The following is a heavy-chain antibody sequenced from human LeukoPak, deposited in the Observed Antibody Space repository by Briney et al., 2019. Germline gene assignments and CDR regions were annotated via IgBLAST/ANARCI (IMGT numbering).Heavy chain of an antibody. Sequence: SETLSLTXTVSGGSISSYYWSWIRQPAGKGLEWIGRIYTSGSTNYNPSLKSRVTISVDTSKNQFSLKLSSVTAADTAVYYCAREQPYCGGDCYSDYWGQGTLVTVSS. CDR2: IYTSGST. CDR3: AREQPYCGGDCYSDY. CDR1: GGSISSYY. D-gene: IGHD2-21*02. J-gene: IGHJ4*02. V-gene: IGHV4-4*07.